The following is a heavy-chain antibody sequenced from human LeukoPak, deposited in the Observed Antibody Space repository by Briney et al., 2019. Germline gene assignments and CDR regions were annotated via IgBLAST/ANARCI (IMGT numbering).Heavy chain of an antibody. Sequence: SETLSLTCTVSGGSISSYYWSWIRQPPGKGLEWIGRFYNSGSTSYNPSLKSRVTMSVDTSKKQFSLKVISVTAADTAVYYCARDSPPAYCSGGSCYFDYWGQGTLVTVSS. J-gene: IGHJ4*02. V-gene: IGHV4-4*07. CDR1: GGSISSYY. CDR2: FYNSGST. CDR3: ARDSPPAYCSGGSCYFDY. D-gene: IGHD2-15*01.